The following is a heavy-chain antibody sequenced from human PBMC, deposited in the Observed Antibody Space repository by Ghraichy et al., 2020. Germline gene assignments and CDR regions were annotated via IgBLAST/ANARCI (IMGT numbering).Heavy chain of an antibody. CDR2: ISGSGGST. J-gene: IGHJ6*02. CDR3: AKPRPAGYEYYYGMDV. CDR1: GFTFSSYA. D-gene: IGHD2-2*01. V-gene: IGHV3-23*01. Sequence: GESLNISCAASGFTFSSYAMSWVRQAPGKGLEWVSAISGSGGSTYYADSVKGRFTISRDNSKNTLYLQMNSLRAEDTAVYYCAKPRPAGYEYYYGMDVWGQGTTVTVPS.